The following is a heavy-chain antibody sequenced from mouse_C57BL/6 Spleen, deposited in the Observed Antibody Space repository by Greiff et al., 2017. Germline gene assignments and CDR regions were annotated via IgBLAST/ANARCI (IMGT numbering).Heavy chain of an antibody. CDR3: ARRYYGSIDY. CDR2: ISNGGGST. CDR1: GFTFSDYY. V-gene: IGHV5-12*01. D-gene: IGHD1-1*01. J-gene: IGHJ2*01. Sequence: EVKVEESGGGLVQPGGSLKLSCAASGFTFSDYYMYWVRQTPEKRLEWVAYISNGGGSTYYPDTVKGRFTISRDNAKNTLYLQMSRLKSEDTAMYYCARRYYGSIDYWGQGTTLTVSS.